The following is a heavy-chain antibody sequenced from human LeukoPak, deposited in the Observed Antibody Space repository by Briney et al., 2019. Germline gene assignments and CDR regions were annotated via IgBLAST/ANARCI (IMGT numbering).Heavy chain of an antibody. J-gene: IGHJ3*02. Sequence: SETLSLTCTVSGGSISSGSYYWSWIRQPAGKGLEWIGRIYTSGSTNYNPSLKSRVTISVDTSKNQFSLKLSSVTAADTAVYYCARDNGSSGWYDAFDIWGQGTMVTVSS. CDR3: ARDNGSSGWYDAFDI. V-gene: IGHV4-61*02. D-gene: IGHD6-19*01. CDR2: IYTSGST. CDR1: GGSISSGSYY.